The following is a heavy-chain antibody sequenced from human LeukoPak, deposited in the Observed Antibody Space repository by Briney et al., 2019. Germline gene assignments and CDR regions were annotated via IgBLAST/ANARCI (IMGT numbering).Heavy chain of an antibody. Sequence: GGSLRLSCAASGFTFSNYGMHWVRQAPGKGLEWVAVISSDGGTDYYADPVKGRSTISRDNSKNTMFLQMNSLRTEDTAVYYCTREGMGTSFSAWFDPWGQGTLVTVSP. V-gene: IGHV3-30*03. CDR1: GFTFSNYG. CDR3: TREGMGTSFSAWFDP. CDR2: ISSDGGTD. J-gene: IGHJ5*01. D-gene: IGHD1-1*01.